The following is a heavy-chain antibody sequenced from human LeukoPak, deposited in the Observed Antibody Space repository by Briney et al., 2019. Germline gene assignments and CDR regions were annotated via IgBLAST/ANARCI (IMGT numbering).Heavy chain of an antibody. Sequence: PSETLSLTCTVSGGSISSYYWSWIRQPPGKGLEWIEYIYYSGSTNYNPSLKSRVTISVDTSKNQFSLKLSSVTAADTAVYYCAREAPLAAAGTYSWGQGTLVTVSS. V-gene: IGHV4-59*12. CDR1: GGSISSYY. J-gene: IGHJ4*02. CDR2: IYYSGST. D-gene: IGHD6-13*01. CDR3: AREAPLAAAGTYS.